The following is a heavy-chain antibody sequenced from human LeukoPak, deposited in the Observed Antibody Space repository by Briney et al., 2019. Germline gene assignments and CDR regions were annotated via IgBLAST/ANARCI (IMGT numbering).Heavy chain of an antibody. CDR3: ARDLSPITMVRGVINSQDY. CDR1: GGSISSSSYY. CDR2: IYYSGST. J-gene: IGHJ4*02. D-gene: IGHD3-10*01. V-gene: IGHV4-39*07. Sequence: SETLSLTCTVSGGSISSSSYYWGWIRQPPGKRLEWIGSIYYSGSTYYNPSLKSRVTISVDTSKNQFSLKLSSVTAADTAVYYCARDLSPITMVRGVINSQDYWGQGTLVTVSS.